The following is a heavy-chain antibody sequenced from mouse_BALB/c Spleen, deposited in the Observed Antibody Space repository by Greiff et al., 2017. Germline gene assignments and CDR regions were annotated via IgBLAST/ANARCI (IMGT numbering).Heavy chain of an antibody. CDR3: AATDRATYAMDY. Sequence: QVQLQQPGAELVKPGASVKLSCKASGYTFTSYWMHWVKQRPGQGLEWIGEINPSNGRTNYNEKFKSKATLTVDKSSSTDYMQLSSLTSEDSAVYYCAATDRATYAMDYWGQGTSVTVSS. CDR1: GYTFTSYW. CDR2: INPSNGRT. J-gene: IGHJ4*01. D-gene: IGHD3-2*01. V-gene: IGHV1S81*02.